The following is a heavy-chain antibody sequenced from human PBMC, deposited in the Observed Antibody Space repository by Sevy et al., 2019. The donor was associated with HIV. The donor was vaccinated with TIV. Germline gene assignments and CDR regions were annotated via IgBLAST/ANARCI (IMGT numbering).Heavy chain of an antibody. Sequence: GGSLRLSCTASGFTFGDYAMSWFRQAPGKGLEWVGFIRSKAYGGTTEYAASVKGRFTISRDDSKSIAYLQMNSLKTEDTAMYYCTRAVGAYYYDSSGYPYWGQGTLVTVSS. J-gene: IGHJ4*02. CDR3: TRAVGAYYYDSSGYPY. V-gene: IGHV3-49*03. CDR2: IRSKAYGGTT. CDR1: GFTFGDYA. D-gene: IGHD3-22*01.